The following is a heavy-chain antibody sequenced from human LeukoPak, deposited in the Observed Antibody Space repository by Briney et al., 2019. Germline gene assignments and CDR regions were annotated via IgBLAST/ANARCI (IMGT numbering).Heavy chain of an antibody. D-gene: IGHD3-10*01. J-gene: IGHJ4*02. CDR1: GFTFSSNW. V-gene: IGHV3-7*03. Sequence: PGGSLRLSCAASGFTFSSNWMSWVRQAPGKGLEWVANIKEDGSDKYYVDSVKGRFTISRDNAKNSVYLHMSSLQSEDTAVYYCATGAMVYEYWGQGTLVTVSS. CDR2: IKEDGSDK. CDR3: ATGAMVYEY.